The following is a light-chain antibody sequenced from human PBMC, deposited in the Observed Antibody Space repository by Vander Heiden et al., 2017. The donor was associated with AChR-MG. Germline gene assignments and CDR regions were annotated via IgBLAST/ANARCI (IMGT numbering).Light chain of an antibody. Sequence: SYVLTQAPSVSVAPGQTARISCGGYKTGSKSVHWYQQKPGQAPVLVVYDDSDRPSGIPERFSGSNSGSAATLTISRVEAGDEADYYCQVWDRSSGVFGGGTKLTVL. CDR1: KTGSKS. J-gene: IGLJ3*02. CDR3: QVWDRSSGV. V-gene: IGLV3-21*02. CDR2: DDS.